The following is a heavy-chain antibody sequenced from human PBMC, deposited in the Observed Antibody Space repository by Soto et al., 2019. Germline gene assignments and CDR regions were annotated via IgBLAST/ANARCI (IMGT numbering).Heavy chain of an antibody. CDR3: ARERITMVRGYWFDP. CDR2: IYYSGST. V-gene: IGHV4-59*01. Sequence: SETLSLTCTVSGGSISSYYWSWIRQPPGKGLEWIGYIYYSGSTNYNPSLKSRVTISVDTSKNQFSLKLSSVTAADTAVYYCARERITMVRGYWFDPWGQGTPVTVSS. CDR1: GGSISSYY. J-gene: IGHJ5*02. D-gene: IGHD3-10*01.